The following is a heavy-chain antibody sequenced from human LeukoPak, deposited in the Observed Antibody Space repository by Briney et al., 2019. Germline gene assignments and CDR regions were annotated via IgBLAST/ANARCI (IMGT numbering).Heavy chain of an antibody. CDR3: ARHSGYSYGYGDY. D-gene: IGHD5-18*01. J-gene: IGHJ4*02. CDR1: GGSISSSGYY. Sequence: SETLSLTCTDSGGSISSSGYYWGWIRQPPGKGLEWIGSISYSGNIYYNPSLKSRVTISVDTSKNQFSLKLSSVTAADTAVYYCARHSGYSYGYGDYWGQGTLVTVSS. CDR2: ISYSGNI. V-gene: IGHV4-39*01.